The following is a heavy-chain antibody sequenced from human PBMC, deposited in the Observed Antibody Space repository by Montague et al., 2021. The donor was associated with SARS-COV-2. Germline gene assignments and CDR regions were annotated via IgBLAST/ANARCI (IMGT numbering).Heavy chain of an antibody. J-gene: IGHJ6*02. Sequence: TRSLTCTVSGGSINSSSYYWGWIRQAAGKGLEWIGRISTSGNTKYNTSLKSRVTISVDTSQNQFSLKMYSVTAADTAVYYCARDTRPNFAYYDILAGDYYYYGIDVWGQGTTVTVSS. CDR1: GGSINSSSYY. CDR2: ISTSGNT. V-gene: IGHV4-61*02. CDR3: ARDTRPNFAYYDILAGDYYYYGIDV. D-gene: IGHD3-9*01.